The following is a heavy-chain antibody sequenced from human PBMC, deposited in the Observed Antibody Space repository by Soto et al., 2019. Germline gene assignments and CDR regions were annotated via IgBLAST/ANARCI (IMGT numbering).Heavy chain of an antibody. D-gene: IGHD6-13*01. V-gene: IGHV3-21*01. J-gene: IGHJ4*02. CDR3: AKAGYSSSWYLLDY. Sequence: GALRLSCAASGFTFSSYSMNWVRQAPGKGLEWVSSISSSSSYIYYADSVKGRFTISRDNAKNTLYLQMNSLRAEDTAVYYCAKAGYSSSWYLLDYWGQGTLVTVSS. CDR2: ISSSSSYI. CDR1: GFTFSSYS.